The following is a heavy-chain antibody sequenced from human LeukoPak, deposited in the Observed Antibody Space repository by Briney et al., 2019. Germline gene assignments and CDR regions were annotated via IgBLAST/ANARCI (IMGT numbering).Heavy chain of an antibody. CDR2: INAGNGNT. CDR1: GYTFTSYA. Sequence: WASVKVSCKASGYTFTSYAMHWVRQAPGQRLEWMGWINAGNGNTKYSQKFQGRVTITRDTSASTAYMELSSLRPEDTAVYYCARRLLSMSGGAFDIWGQGTLVTVSS. D-gene: IGHD2-21*02. V-gene: IGHV1-3*01. J-gene: IGHJ4*02. CDR3: ARRLLSMSGGAFDI.